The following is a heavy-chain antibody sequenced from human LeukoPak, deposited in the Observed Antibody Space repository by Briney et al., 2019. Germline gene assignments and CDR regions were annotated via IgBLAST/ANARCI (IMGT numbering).Heavy chain of an antibody. CDR3: ARDPFGSGSYWFDP. Sequence: GGSLRLSCAASGFTFSSYSMNWVRQAPGKGLEWLSYISSSSSTIYYADSVKGRFTISRDNAKNSLYLQMNSLRDEDTAVYYCARDPFGSGSYWFDPWGQGTLVTVPS. V-gene: IGHV3-48*02. J-gene: IGHJ5*02. D-gene: IGHD1-26*01. CDR1: GFTFSSYS. CDR2: ISSSSSTI.